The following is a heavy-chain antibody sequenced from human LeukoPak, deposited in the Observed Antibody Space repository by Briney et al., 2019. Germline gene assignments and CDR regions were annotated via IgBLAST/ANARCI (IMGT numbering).Heavy chain of an antibody. CDR1: GASVSSASY. CDR2: IYNGVNT. J-gene: IGHJ4*02. Sequence: SETLSLTCTVSGASVSSASYWTWIRQPPGKGVGWIAHIYNGVNTNYNPSLKSRVTISVDTSKNQFSLKLSSVTAADTAVYYCARGIGQGSDYWGQGTLVTVSS. CDR3: ARGIGQGSDY. V-gene: IGHV4-61*01.